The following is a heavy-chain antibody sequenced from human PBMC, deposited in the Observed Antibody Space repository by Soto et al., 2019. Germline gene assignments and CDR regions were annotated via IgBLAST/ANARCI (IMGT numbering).Heavy chain of an antibody. J-gene: IGHJ4*02. V-gene: IGHV2-5*02. CDR1: GFSLSTSGVG. D-gene: IGHD6-19*01. Sequence: QITLKESGPTLVKPTQTLTLTCTFSGFSLSTSGVGVGWIRQPPGKALEWLALIYWDDDKRYSPSLKSRLTVTQYTYKNRVVLTMTDMAPVQTATYFCARDGTGWYWFAYWGQGTLVTVSS. CDR2: IYWDDDK. CDR3: ARDGTGWYWFAY.